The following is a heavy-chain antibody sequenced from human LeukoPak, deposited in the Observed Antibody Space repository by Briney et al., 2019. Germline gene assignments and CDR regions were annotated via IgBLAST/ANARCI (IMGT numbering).Heavy chain of an antibody. CDR3: ARPEYGDYRADAFDI. Sequence: SETLSLTCTVSGGSISSSSYYWGWIRQPPGKGLEWIGSIYYSGSTYYNPSLKSRVTISVDTSKNQFSLKLSSVTAADTAVYYCARPEYGDYRADAFDIWGQGTMVTVSS. J-gene: IGHJ3*02. CDR2: IYYSGST. CDR1: GGSISSSSYY. V-gene: IGHV4-39*01. D-gene: IGHD4-17*01.